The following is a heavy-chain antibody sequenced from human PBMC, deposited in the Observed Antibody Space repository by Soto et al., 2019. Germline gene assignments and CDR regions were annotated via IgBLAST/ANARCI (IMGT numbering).Heavy chain of an antibody. CDR1: GFSIADDY. V-gene: IGHV3-11*01. CDR3: ARGPNHRRAIVSALPPYYGIDV. Sequence: GGSLRLSCVASGFSIADDYMSWIRQVPGKGLEWLSYISSGSDTIFYADSAKGRFTISRDNGKNSLDLQMDSLRPDDSAVYYCARGPNHRRAIVSALPPYYGIDVWGQGTTFTVSS. D-gene: IGHD1-26*01. CDR2: ISSGSDTI. J-gene: IGHJ6*02.